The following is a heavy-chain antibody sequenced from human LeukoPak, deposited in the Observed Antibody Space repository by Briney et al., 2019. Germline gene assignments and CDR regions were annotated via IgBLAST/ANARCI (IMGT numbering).Heavy chain of an antibody. V-gene: IGHV4-59*01. CDR2: IYYSGSI. J-gene: IGHJ3*02. CDR3: ARVRGYSYGDLFVEDAFDI. D-gene: IGHD5-18*01. CDR1: GGSNSSYY. Sequence: PSETLSLTCTVSGGSNSSYYWSWIRQPPGKGLEWIGYIYYSGSINYNPSLKSRLTISVDTSKNQFSLKLSSVTAADRAVYYCARVRGYSYGDLFVEDAFDIWGQGTMVTVSS.